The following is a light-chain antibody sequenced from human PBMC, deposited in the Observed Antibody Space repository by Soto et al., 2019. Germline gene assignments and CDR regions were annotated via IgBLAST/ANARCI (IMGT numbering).Light chain of an antibody. CDR1: QSISSW. Sequence: QSPSTRSSSVGDRVTITCRASQSISSWLAWYQQKPGKVPKLLIYGASSLQSGVPSRFSGSVSGTDFTLTITSLHPEDFATYYCQQRYNTPITFGGGTKVDIK. J-gene: IGKJ4*01. CDR3: QQRYNTPIT. CDR2: GAS. V-gene: IGKV1-39*01.